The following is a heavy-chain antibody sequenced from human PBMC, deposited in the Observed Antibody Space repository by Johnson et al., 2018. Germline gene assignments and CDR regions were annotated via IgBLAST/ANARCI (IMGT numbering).Heavy chain of an antibody. CDR2: IFYGGSS. D-gene: IGHD5-18*01. CDR1: GGSMSTYY. J-gene: IGHJ3*02. CDR3: ARASVDTAMVGAFDI. V-gene: IGHV4-59*07. Sequence: QVQLVESGPGLVKSSDTLSLTCTVSGGSMSTYYWSWIRQPPGKGLEWIGYIFYGGSSKHNPSLKSRDFISVDTGKNQFSLNLSSVTAADTAMYYCARASVDTAMVGAFDIWGQGTMVAVSS.